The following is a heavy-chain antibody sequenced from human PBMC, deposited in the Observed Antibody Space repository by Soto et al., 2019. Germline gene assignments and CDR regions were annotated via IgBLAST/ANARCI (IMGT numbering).Heavy chain of an antibody. Sequence: GGSLRLSCAASGFTFSSYWMHWVRQAPGKGLVCVSRINSDGSSTSYADSVKGRFTSSRDNAKNTLYLQMNSLRAEDTAVYYCARVISLAREDWFDPWGQGTLVTVSS. CDR3: ARVISLAREDWFDP. CDR1: GFTFSSYW. D-gene: IGHD6-6*01. CDR2: INSDGSST. V-gene: IGHV3-74*01. J-gene: IGHJ5*02.